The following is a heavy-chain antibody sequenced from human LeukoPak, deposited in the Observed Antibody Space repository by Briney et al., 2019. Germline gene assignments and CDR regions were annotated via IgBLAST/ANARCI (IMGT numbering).Heavy chain of an antibody. J-gene: IGHJ4*02. D-gene: IGHD6-13*01. CDR2: IRYDGSNK. V-gene: IGHV3-30*02. Sequence: GGSLRLSCAASGFSFSDYAIYWVRQTPGKGLEWVSFIRYDGSNKIYADSVKGRFTISRDNSYNTVYLQMTGLRAEDTAVYYCARDSAAATFDYWGQGTLVTVSS. CDR3: ARDSAAATFDY. CDR1: GFSFSDYA.